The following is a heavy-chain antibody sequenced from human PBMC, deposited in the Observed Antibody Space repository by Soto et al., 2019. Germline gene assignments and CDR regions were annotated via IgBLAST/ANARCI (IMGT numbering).Heavy chain of an antibody. J-gene: IGHJ6*02. Sequence: GASVKVSCKASGYTFIGYYIHWARQAPGQGLEWMGWINPNSGGTNYAQRFQGWVTMTRDRSISTAYMELSRLKSDDTAVYYCARVGGGLASLGYYGMDVWGQGTTVTVSS. CDR1: GYTFIGYY. D-gene: IGHD3-10*01. V-gene: IGHV1-2*04. CDR2: INPNSGGT. CDR3: ARVGGGLASLGYYGMDV.